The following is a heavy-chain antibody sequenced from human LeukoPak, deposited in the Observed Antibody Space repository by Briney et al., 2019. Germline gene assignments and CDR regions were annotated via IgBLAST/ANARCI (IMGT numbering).Heavy chain of an antibody. CDR2: IYYSGST. CDR3: ARNYYGPGSYYQDY. Sequence: SETLSLTCTVSGGSISSRSYYWGWIRQPPGKGLEWIGTIYYSGSTYYNPSLKSRVTISVDTSKNQFSLKLSSVTAADTAVYYCARNYYGPGSYYQDYWGQGTLVTASS. D-gene: IGHD3-10*01. V-gene: IGHV4-39*07. J-gene: IGHJ4*02. CDR1: GGSISSRSYY.